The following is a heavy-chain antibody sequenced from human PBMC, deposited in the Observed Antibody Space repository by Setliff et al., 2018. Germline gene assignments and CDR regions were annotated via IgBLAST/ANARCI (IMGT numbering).Heavy chain of an antibody. J-gene: IGHJ4*02. CDR1: GYDFNTYW. CDR2: IYPGDSHT. D-gene: IGHD5-12*01. V-gene: IGHV5-51*01. Sequence: PGESLKISCKASGYDFNTYWIAWVRQRPGNGLEWMGIIYPGDSHTTYSPSFQGQVTFSADKSTNTAYLQWSSLKASDTAMYFCARHEDRGYSGYDYYIDYWGPGSLVTVSS. CDR3: ARHEDRGYSGYDYYIDY.